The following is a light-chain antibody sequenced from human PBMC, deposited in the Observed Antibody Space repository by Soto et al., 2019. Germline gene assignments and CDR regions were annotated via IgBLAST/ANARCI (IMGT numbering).Light chain of an antibody. CDR1: SSDVGTYTY. CDR2: EVT. J-gene: IGLJ3*02. V-gene: IGLV2-8*01. CDR3: TSYVGNDIWV. Sequence: QSALTQPPSASGSPGQSVTISCTGTSSDVGTYTYVSWYQQYPGKAPKLMIYEVTKRPSGVPDRFSGSKSGNTASLTVSGLQAEDEADYYCTSYVGNDIWVFGGGTKLTVL.